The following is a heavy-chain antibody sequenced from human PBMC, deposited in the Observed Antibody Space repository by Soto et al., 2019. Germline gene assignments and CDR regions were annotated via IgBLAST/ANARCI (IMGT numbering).Heavy chain of an antibody. CDR1: GFTFSSYD. J-gene: IGHJ6*02. D-gene: IGHD3-10*01. V-gene: IGHV3-13*01. Sequence: SCAASGFTFSSYDMHWVRQATGKGLEWVSAIGTAGDTYYPGSVKGRFTISRENAKNSLYLQMNSLRAEDTAVYYCARAIGGGPSEFGMDVWGQGTTVTVSS. CDR2: IGTAGDT. CDR3: ARAIGGGPSEFGMDV.